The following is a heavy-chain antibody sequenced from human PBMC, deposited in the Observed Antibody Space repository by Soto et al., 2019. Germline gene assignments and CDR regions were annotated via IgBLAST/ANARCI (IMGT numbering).Heavy chain of an antibody. CDR3: ARDRAVGLVDY. CDR1: GYTFTSYG. CDR2: ISAYNGNI. Sequence: QVQLVQSGAEVKKPGASVKVSCKASGYTFTSYGISWVRQAPGQGLEWMGWISAYNGNIKYAQKLQGRVTMTTDTSTSTAQMELRGLKSDDTAVYYSARDRAVGLVDYWGQGTLVTVSS. V-gene: IGHV1-18*01. J-gene: IGHJ4*02. D-gene: IGHD6-19*01.